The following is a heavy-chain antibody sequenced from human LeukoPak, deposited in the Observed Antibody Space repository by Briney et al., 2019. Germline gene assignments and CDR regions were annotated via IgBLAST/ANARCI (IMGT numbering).Heavy chain of an antibody. Sequence: TLSLTCGVSGYFVSSGYYWGWIRQPPGKGLEWIGNIHNTGSTYYNPSLKSRVTISVDTSNNQFSLKLSSVTSADTAVYYCASRITVTNALSFDYWGQGSLVIVSS. CDR1: GYFVSSGYY. J-gene: IGHJ4*02. D-gene: IGHD6-19*01. CDR2: IHNTGST. V-gene: IGHV4-38-2*01. CDR3: ASRITVTNALSFDY.